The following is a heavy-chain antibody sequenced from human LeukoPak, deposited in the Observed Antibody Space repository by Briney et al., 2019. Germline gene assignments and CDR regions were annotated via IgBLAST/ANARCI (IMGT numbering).Heavy chain of an antibody. CDR2: ISTYNGNT. CDR3: ASGVSSSWFDP. J-gene: IGHJ5*02. CDR1: GYTFTSYD. V-gene: IGHV1-18*01. D-gene: IGHD6-13*01. Sequence: ASVKVSCKASGYTFTSYDINWVRQAPGQGLEWMGWISTYNGNTNYAQKFQGRVTMTTDTSTSTAYMELRSLSSDDTAVYYCASGVSSSWFDPWGQGTLVTISS.